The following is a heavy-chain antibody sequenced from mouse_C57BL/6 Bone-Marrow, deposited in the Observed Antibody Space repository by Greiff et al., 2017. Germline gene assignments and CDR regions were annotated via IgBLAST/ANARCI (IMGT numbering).Heavy chain of an antibody. Sequence: EVMLVESGGGLVQSGRSLRLSCATSGFTFSDFYMEWVRQAPGKGLEWIAASRNKANDYTTEYSASVKGRFIVSRDTSQSILYLQMNALRAEDTAIYYCAREQHYAMDYWGQGTSVTFSS. CDR2: SRNKANDYTT. V-gene: IGHV7-1*01. CDR3: AREQHYAMDY. D-gene: IGHD6-1*01. CDR1: GFTFSDFY. J-gene: IGHJ4*01.